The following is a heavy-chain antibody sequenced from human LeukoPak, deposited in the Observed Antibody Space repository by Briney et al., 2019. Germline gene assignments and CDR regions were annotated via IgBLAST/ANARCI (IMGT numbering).Heavy chain of an antibody. CDR3: VVQGTTVNYFDY. CDR1: GFTFSTYW. V-gene: IGHV3-7*01. D-gene: IGHD4-17*01. CDR2: IKQDGSEK. J-gene: IGHJ4*02. Sequence: GGSLRLSCAASGFTFSTYWMSWLRQAPGMGLEWVANIKQDGSEKYYVDSVKGRFTISRDNAKNSLSLQMNSLRAEDTAVYYCVVQGTTVNYFDYWGQGTLVTVSS.